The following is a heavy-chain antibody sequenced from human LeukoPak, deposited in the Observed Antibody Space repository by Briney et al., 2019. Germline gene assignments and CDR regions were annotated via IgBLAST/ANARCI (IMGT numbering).Heavy chain of an antibody. D-gene: IGHD3-9*01. J-gene: IGHJ3*02. CDR2: ISSSGTTM. V-gene: IGHV3-48*03. CDR1: GFTFSTYE. CDR3: ARDGAYYDILTGYLDI. Sequence: GGSLRLSCVASGFTFSTYEMNWARQAPGKGLEWVSYISSSGTTMYYADSVKGRFTMSRDNAKNSLYLQMNSLRADDTAVYYCARDGAYYDILTGYLDIWGQGTRVTVSS.